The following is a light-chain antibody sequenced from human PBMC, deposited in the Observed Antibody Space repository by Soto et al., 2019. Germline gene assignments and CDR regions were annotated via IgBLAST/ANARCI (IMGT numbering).Light chain of an antibody. J-gene: IGLJ2*01. CDR2: DVN. CDR1: SSDVGGYNY. V-gene: IGLV2-14*01. Sequence: QSALTQPASVSGSPGQSITISCTGTSSDVGGYNYVSWYQQHPGKAPKLMIYDVNNRPSGVSNRFSGSKSGNTASLTISGLQAEDEDDYYCRSYTGSSTYVVFGGGTKLTVL. CDR3: RSYTGSSTYVV.